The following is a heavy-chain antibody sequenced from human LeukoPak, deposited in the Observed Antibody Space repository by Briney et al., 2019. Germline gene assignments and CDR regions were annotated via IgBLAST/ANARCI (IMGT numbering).Heavy chain of an antibody. J-gene: IGHJ4*02. CDR1: GYTFTSYG. V-gene: IGHV1-18*01. D-gene: IGHD2-2*01. CDR3: ARAKYCSSTSCFFAIDY. Sequence: ASVKVSCKASGYTFTSYGISWVRQAPGQGLEWMGWISAYNGNTNYAQKFQGRVTMTTDTSTSAAYMELRSLRSDDTAVYYCARAKYCSSTSCFFAIDYWGQGTLVTVSS. CDR2: ISAYNGNT.